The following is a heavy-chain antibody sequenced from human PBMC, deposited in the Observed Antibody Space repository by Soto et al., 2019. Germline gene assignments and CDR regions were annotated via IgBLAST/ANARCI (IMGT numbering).Heavy chain of an antibody. CDR1: GFTFSSYG. CDR2: IWYDGSNK. Sequence: GGSLRLSCAASGFTFSSYGMHWVRQAPGKGLEWVAVIWYDGSNKYYAESVKGRFTISRDNSKNTLYLQMNSLRAEDTAVYYCARDHIFEQGTYYYYGMDVWGQGTTVTVSS. D-gene: IGHD3-3*02. V-gene: IGHV3-33*01. CDR3: ARDHIFEQGTYYYYGMDV. J-gene: IGHJ6*02.